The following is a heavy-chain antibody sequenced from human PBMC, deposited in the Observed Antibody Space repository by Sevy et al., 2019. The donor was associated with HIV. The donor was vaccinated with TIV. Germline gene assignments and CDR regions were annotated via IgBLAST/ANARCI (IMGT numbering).Heavy chain of an antibody. CDR2: LSYDDSDE. Sequence: GSLRLSCAASGFIFSTSPMHWVRQAPGKGLECVAILSYDDSDENYADSVKGRFTISRDNSKNTLYLQMNSLRTEDTAVYYCAKDDIGSIDYWGQGTLVTVSS. V-gene: IGHV3-30-3*02. CDR3: AKDDIGSIDY. D-gene: IGHD3-10*01. CDR1: GFIFSTSP. J-gene: IGHJ4*02.